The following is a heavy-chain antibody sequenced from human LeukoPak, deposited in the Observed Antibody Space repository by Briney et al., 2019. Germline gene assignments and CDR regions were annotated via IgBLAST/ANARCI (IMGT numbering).Heavy chain of an antibody. D-gene: IGHD1-26*01. CDR1: GYSISSTNW. V-gene: IGHV4-28*01. CDR2: IYYSGST. CDR3: AKYSVSYYVDY. Sequence: SDTLSLTCAVSGYSISSTNWWGWIRSPAGKGLEWIGYIYYSGSTYYNPSLKSRVTMSVDTSKNQFSLKLSSVTAVYTAVYYCAKYSVSYYVDYWAQGPLVTVSS. J-gene: IGHJ4*02.